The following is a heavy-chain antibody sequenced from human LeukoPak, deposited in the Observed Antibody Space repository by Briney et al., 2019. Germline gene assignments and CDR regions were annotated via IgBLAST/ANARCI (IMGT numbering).Heavy chain of an antibody. D-gene: IGHD3-9*01. CDR1: GFTFSSYE. CDR2: ISTSGNSI. CDR3: ARDASVVLRYFDWLSVGIDY. Sequence: GGSLRLSCAASGFTFSSYEMNWVRQAPGKGLEWVSYISTSGNSIYYADSVKGRFTISRDNAKNSLYLQMNSPRAEDTAVYYCARDASVVLRYFDWLSVGIDYWGQGTLVTVSS. V-gene: IGHV3-48*03. J-gene: IGHJ4*02.